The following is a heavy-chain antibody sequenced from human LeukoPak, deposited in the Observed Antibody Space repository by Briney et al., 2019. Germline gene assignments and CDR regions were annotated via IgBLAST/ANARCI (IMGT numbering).Heavy chain of an antibody. CDR1: DGSISSGYYY. Sequence: SETLSLTCSVSDGSISSGYYYWAWIRQPPGKGPEWIGSIYYSGTTYPNSSLKSRVTISVDTSKNQFSLKLSSVTAADTAVYYCASFGAGTGLHYFDYWGQGTLVTVSS. CDR2: IYYSGTT. V-gene: IGHV4-39*07. J-gene: IGHJ4*02. CDR3: ASFGAGTGLHYFDY. D-gene: IGHD6-19*01.